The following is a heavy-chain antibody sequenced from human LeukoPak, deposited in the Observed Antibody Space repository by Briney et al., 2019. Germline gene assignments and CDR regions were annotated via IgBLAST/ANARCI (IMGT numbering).Heavy chain of an antibody. Sequence: GGSLRLSCAASGFTFSSYGMHWVRQAPGKGLEWVAVIWYDGSNKYYADSVKGRFTISRDNSENTLYLQMNSLRAEDTAVYYCARGAVGYCSGGSCYHNFDYWGQGALVTVSS. V-gene: IGHV3-33*01. D-gene: IGHD2-15*01. CDR1: GFTFSSYG. CDR3: ARGAVGYCSGGSCYHNFDY. CDR2: IWYDGSNK. J-gene: IGHJ4*02.